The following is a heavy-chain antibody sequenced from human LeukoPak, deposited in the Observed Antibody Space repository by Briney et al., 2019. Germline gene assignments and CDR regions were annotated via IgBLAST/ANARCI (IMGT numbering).Heavy chain of an antibody. V-gene: IGHV1-8*03. CDR1: GYTFNSYD. J-gene: IGHJ4*02. Sequence: ASVKVSCKASGYTFNSYDINWVRQATGQGLEWMGWMNPNSGSTGYAQKFQGRVTITRNTSISTAYMELSGLRSEDTAVYYCARGQSTGYPYYFEYWGQGTLVTVSS. CDR2: MNPNSGST. D-gene: IGHD5-12*01. CDR3: ARGQSTGYPYYFEY.